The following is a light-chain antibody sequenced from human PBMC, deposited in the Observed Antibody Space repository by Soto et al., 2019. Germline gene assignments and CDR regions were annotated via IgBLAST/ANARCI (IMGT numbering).Light chain of an antibody. CDR3: QQYDM. Sequence: DIQMTQSPSSLSASVGDRVTITCRASQSINSYLNWYQQKPGKAPKLLIYAASSLQGGVPSRFSGSGSGTEFTLTIPSLQPEDFATYYCQQYDMFGPGTKVDIK. J-gene: IGKJ1*01. CDR2: AAS. V-gene: IGKV1-39*01. CDR1: QSINSY.